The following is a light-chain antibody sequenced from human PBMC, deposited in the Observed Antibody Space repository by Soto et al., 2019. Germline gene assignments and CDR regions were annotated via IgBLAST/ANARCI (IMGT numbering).Light chain of an antibody. CDR2: NAS. CDR1: QTVGNY. CDR3: QQRGNWPLPWT. J-gene: IGKJ1*01. Sequence: EIVLTQSPATLSLSPGERATLSCRASQTVGNYLAWYQQKPGQVPRLLIYNASNRATGVPVRFSGSGSGTEFTVTIGSLEPEDFAVYYCQQRGNWPLPWTFGQGAKVEI. V-gene: IGKV3-11*01.